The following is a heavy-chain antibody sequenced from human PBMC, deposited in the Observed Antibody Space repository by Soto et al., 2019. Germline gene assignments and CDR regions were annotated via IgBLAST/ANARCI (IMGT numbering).Heavy chain of an antibody. CDR2: IKHDGSEK. V-gene: IGHV3-7*01. Sequence: PGGSLRLSCAGSGFIFSDYWMSWVRQAPGKGLEWVANIKHDGSEKEYVDSLKGRVTISRDNAKNSLSLQLNFLRAEDTAVYYCARARWELLNNGLDIWGQGTMVTVSS. D-gene: IGHD2-15*01. CDR3: ARARWELLNNGLDI. J-gene: IGHJ3*02. CDR1: GFIFSDYW.